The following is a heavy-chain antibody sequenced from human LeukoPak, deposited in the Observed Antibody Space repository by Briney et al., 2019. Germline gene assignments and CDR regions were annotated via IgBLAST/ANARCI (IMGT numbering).Heavy chain of an antibody. CDR3: ARVGNPLVTVFAWFDP. Sequence: GASVKVSCKASGYTLTGYYMHWVRQAPGQGLEWIGWINPNSGGTNYAQKFQGRVTMTRDTSISTAYMELSRLRSDDTAVYYCARVGNPLVTVFAWFDPWGQGILVTVSS. J-gene: IGHJ5*02. V-gene: IGHV1-2*02. CDR1: GYTLTGYY. D-gene: IGHD3-3*01. CDR2: INPNSGGT.